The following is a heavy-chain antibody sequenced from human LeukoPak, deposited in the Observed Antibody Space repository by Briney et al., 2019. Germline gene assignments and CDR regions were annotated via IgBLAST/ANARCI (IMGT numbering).Heavy chain of an antibody. CDR3: AREPRDIVVVPAAIGDAFDI. CDR1: GLTFSSYE. V-gene: IGHV3-48*03. D-gene: IGHD2-2*02. CDR2: ISSSGSTI. Sequence: PGGSLRLSCAASGLTFSSYEMNWVRQAPGKGLEWVSYISSSGSTIYYADSVKGRFTISRDNAKNSLYLQMNSLRAEDTAVYYCAREPRDIVVVPAAIGDAFDIWGQGTMVTVSS. J-gene: IGHJ3*02.